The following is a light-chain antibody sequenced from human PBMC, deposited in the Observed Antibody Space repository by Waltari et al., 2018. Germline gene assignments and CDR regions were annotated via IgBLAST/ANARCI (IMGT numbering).Light chain of an antibody. CDR2: DDS. J-gene: IGLJ2*01. CDR3: QVWDSSDDHVV. CDR1: DIRRKS. Sequence: SYVLTQSPSVSVAPGKTASITCGGNDIRRKSVHWYQQKPGQAPVLVVYDDSARPSGIPERFSGSNSGNTATLTISRVEAEDEADYYCQVWDSSDDHVVFGGGTKLTVL. V-gene: IGLV3-21*03.